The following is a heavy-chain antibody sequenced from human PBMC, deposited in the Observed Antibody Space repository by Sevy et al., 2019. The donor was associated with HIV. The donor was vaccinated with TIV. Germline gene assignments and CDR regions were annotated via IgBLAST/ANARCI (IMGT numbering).Heavy chain of an antibody. J-gene: IGHJ4*02. CDR1: GFTFSDFW. V-gene: IGHV3-7*01. Sequence: GGSLRLSCKASGFTFSDFWMQWVRQAPGKGLEWVANIRQDVNEIYYGDSVKGRFTISRDNAKNALYLQMDGLRAEDTAVYYCARRYFDLWGQGTLVTVSS. CDR3: ARRYFDL. CDR2: IRQDVNEI.